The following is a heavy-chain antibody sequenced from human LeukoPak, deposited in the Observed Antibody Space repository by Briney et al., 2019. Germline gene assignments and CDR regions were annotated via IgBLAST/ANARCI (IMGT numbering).Heavy chain of an antibody. V-gene: IGHV3-7*03. Sequence: TGGSLRLSCAASGFTFSSYWMSWVRQAPGKGLEWVANIKQDGSEKYYVDSVKGRFTISRDNAKNSLYLQMNSLRAEDTALYYCAKVGATFAEYFQHWGQGTLVTVSS. D-gene: IGHD1-26*01. CDR1: GFTFSSYW. CDR2: IKQDGSEK. J-gene: IGHJ1*01. CDR3: AKVGATFAEYFQH.